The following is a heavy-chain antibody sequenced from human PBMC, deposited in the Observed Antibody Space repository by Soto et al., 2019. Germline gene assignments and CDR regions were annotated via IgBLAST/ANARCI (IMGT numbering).Heavy chain of an antibody. CDR2: ISGSGGST. V-gene: IGHV3-23*01. J-gene: IGHJ6*02. Sequence: QSGGSLRLCCAASGFTFSSYAMSWVRQAPGKGLEWVSAISGSGGSTYYADSVKGRFTISRDNSKNTLYLQMKSLRAEDTAVYYCAKFITIFGVVSNYGMDVWGQGTTVNVSS. CDR1: GFTFSSYA. CDR3: AKFITIFGVVSNYGMDV. D-gene: IGHD3-3*01.